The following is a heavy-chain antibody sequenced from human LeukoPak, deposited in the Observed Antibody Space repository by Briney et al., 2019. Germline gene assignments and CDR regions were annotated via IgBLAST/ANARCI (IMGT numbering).Heavy chain of an antibody. CDR1: GGSISSSSYY. CDR2: IYYSEST. Sequence: SETQSPTCTVSGGSISSSSYYWGWISQPPGKGLEWIGSIYYSESTYYNPSLKSRVTISVDTSKNQFSLKLSSVTAADTAVYYCARRPEYYYGSGSYSEYYFDYWGQGTLVTVSS. J-gene: IGHJ4*02. CDR3: ARRPEYYYGSGSYSEYYFDY. V-gene: IGHV4-39*01. D-gene: IGHD3-10*01.